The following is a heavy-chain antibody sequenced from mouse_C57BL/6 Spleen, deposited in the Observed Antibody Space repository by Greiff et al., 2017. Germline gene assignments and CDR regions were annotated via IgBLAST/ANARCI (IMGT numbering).Heavy chain of an antibody. D-gene: IGHD2-3*01. CDR1: GFTFSSYA. Sequence: EVKLVESGGGLVKPGGSLKLSCAASGFTFSSYAMSWVRQTPEKRLEWVATISDGGSYTNYPDNVKGRFTISRDNAKNNLYLQMSHLKSEDTAMYYCAREEVYDGYYFDDWGQGTTLTVSS. CDR3: AREEVYDGYYFDD. CDR2: ISDGGSYT. V-gene: IGHV5-4*01. J-gene: IGHJ2*01.